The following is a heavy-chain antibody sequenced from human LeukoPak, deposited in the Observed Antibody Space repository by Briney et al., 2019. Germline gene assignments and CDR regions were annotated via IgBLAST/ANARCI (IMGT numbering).Heavy chain of an antibody. CDR1: GGSFSGYY. CDR2: INHSGST. D-gene: IGHD5/OR15-5a*01. V-gene: IGHV4-34*01. Sequence: SETLSLTCAVYGGSFSGYYWSWIRQPPGKGLEWIGEINHSGSTNYNPSLKSRVTISVDTSKNQFSLKLSSVTAADTAVYYCARVGLHRGYYYYYYYMDVWGKGTTVTVSS. CDR3: ARVGLHRGYYYYYYYMDV. J-gene: IGHJ6*03.